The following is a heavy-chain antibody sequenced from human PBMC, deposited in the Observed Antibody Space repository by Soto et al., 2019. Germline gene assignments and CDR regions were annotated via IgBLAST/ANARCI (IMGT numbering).Heavy chain of an antibody. J-gene: IGHJ5*02. CDR1: GGSISSYY. CDR3: ARGTPSPLIVRSSRGPWFDP. Sequence: SLTCTVSGGSISSYYWRWIRQPPGKGLEWIGYMYYGGRTSYNRSLKSRVTISVDTSKMQVSLKLSSVTAADTAVYFCARGTPSPLIVRSSRGPWFDPWGQGTLVTVSS. V-gene: IGHV4-59*08. CDR2: MYYGGRT. D-gene: IGHD2-15*01.